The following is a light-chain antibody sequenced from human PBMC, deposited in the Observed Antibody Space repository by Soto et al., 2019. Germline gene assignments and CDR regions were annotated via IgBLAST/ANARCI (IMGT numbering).Light chain of an antibody. CDR1: NSNIGSNA. CDR2: SNN. CDR3: AAWDDSLRGRV. Sequence: QPVLTQPPSVSGTPGQRVTISCSGSNSNIGSNAVSWYQQLPGTAPKSLIYSNNQRPSGVPDRISGSKSGTSASLAISGLQSEDEAEYYCAAWDDSLRGRVFGGGTKLTVL. V-gene: IGLV1-44*01. J-gene: IGLJ2*01.